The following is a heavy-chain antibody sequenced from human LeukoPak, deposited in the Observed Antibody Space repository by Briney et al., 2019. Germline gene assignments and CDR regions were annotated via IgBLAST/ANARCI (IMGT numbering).Heavy chain of an antibody. CDR2: IYHSGST. V-gene: IGHV4-30-2*01. D-gene: IGHD2-2*01. J-gene: IGHJ5*02. CDR1: GGSISSGGYS. CDR3: VRSSTHFDP. Sequence: PSQTLSLTCAVSGGSISSGGYSWSWIRQPPGKGLEWIGYIYHSGSTYYNPSLKSRVTISVDRSKNQFSLKLSSVTAADTAVYYCVRSSTHFDPWGQGTLVTVSS.